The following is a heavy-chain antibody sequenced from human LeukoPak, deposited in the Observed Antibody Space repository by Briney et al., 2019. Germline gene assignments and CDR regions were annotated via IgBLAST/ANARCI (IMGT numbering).Heavy chain of an antibody. Sequence: SQTLSLTCTVSGGSISSDDYYWSWIRQPPGKGLEWIGYMYYSGSTYYNPSLKSRATISVDTSKNQFSLKLSSVTAADTAVYHCARPYYYDSRIDPWGQGTLVTVSS. CDR1: GGSISSDDYY. V-gene: IGHV4-30-4*01. J-gene: IGHJ5*02. CDR2: MYYSGST. CDR3: ARPYYYDSRIDP. D-gene: IGHD3-22*01.